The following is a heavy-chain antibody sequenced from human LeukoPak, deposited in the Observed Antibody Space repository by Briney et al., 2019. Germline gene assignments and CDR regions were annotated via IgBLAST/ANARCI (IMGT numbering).Heavy chain of an antibody. V-gene: IGHV1-18*01. CDR3: ARDGDSSGYPGRDY. CDR1: GYTFTSYG. Sequence: ASVKVSCKASGYTFTSYGISWVRQAPGQGLEWMGWISAYNGNTNYAQKLQGRVTMTTDTSTSTACMELRSLRSDDTAVYYCARDGDSSGYPGRDYWGQGTLVTVSS. J-gene: IGHJ4*02. CDR2: ISAYNGNT. D-gene: IGHD6-19*01.